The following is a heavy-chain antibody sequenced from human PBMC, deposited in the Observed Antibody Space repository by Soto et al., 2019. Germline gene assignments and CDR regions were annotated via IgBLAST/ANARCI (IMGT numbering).Heavy chain of an antibody. CDR2: ISGSGSSS. J-gene: IGHJ4*02. CDR3: AKCTPRYSSGLKAYYFDH. D-gene: IGHD6-19*01. CDR1: EFTFSSYA. Sequence: HPGGSLRLSCAASEFTFSSYAMSWVRQAPGKGLEWVPAISGSGSSSYYADSVKGRFTISRDNSKNTLYLQMNSLRAEDTAVYYCAKCTPRYSSGLKAYYFDHWGQGTLVTVSS. V-gene: IGHV3-23*01.